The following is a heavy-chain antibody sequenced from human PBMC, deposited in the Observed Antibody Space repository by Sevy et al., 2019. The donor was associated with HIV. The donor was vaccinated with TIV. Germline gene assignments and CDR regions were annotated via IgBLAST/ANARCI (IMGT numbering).Heavy chain of an antibody. J-gene: IGHJ4*02. CDR3: AVTHPYYYDSSGEAPH. CDR1: GGTFSSYA. D-gene: IGHD3-22*01. V-gene: IGHV1-69*13. CDR2: IIPIFGTA. Sequence: ASVKVSCKASGGTFSSYAISWVRQAPGQGLEWMGGIIPIFGTANYAQKFQGRVTITADESTSTAYMELSSLRSEDTAVYYCAVTHPYYYDSSGEAPHWGQGTLVTVSS.